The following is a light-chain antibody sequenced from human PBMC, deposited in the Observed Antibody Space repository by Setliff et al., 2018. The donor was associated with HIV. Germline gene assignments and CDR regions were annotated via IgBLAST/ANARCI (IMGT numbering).Light chain of an antibody. CDR1: SSDVGTYNY. J-gene: IGLJ1*01. CDR2: DVS. CDR3: SSYGRNSLYV. V-gene: IGLV2-14*01. Sequence: QSVLTQPASVSASPGQSIAIVCTGTSSDVGTYNYVSWYQQHPGKAPKLMIYDVSSRPSGISARFSGFKSGNTASLTISGLQAEDEADYYCSSYGRNSLYVFGSGTKVTVL.